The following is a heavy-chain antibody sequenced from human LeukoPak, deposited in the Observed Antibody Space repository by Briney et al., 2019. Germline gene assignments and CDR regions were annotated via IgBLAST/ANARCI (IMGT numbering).Heavy chain of an antibody. V-gene: IGHV7-4-1*02. Sequence: ASVKVSCKASGYTFTGYYMHWVRQAPGQGLEWMGWINTNTGNPTYAQGFTGRFVFSLDTSVSTAYLQISSLKAEDTAVYYCARSLYYYDSSGQGYWGQGTLVTVSS. D-gene: IGHD3-22*01. CDR1: GYTFTGYY. CDR3: ARSLYYYDSSGQGY. CDR2: INTNTGNP. J-gene: IGHJ4*02.